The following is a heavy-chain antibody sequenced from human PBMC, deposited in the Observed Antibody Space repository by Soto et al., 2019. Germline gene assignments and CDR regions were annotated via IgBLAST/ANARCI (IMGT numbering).Heavy chain of an antibody. CDR3: ARGLSRGNSIDY. Sequence: QVQLQESGPGLVKPSQTLSLTCTVSGGSISSGDYYWSWIRQPPGKGLEWIGYIYYSGSTYYNPSLKRRXSLRVXXSKNQFSLKLSSVTAADTAVYYCARGLSRGNSIDYWGQGTLVTVSS. D-gene: IGHD3-16*02. V-gene: IGHV4-30-4*01. CDR2: IYYSGST. CDR1: GGSISSGDYY. J-gene: IGHJ4*02.